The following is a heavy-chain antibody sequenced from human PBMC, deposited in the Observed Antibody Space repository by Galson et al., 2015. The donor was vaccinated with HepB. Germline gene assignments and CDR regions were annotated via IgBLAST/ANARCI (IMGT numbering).Heavy chain of an antibody. J-gene: IGHJ4*02. Sequence: SLRLSCAASGFTFSGSAMHWVRQASGKGLEWVGRIRSKANSYATAYAASVKGRFTISRDDSKNTSKNQFSLKLSSVTAADTAVYYCARKGYCSGGSCAVSYYFDYWGQGTLVTVSS. CDR3: ARKGYCSGGSCAVSYYFDY. V-gene: IGHV3-73*01. CDR2: IRSKANSYAT. CDR1: GFTFSGSA. D-gene: IGHD2-15*01.